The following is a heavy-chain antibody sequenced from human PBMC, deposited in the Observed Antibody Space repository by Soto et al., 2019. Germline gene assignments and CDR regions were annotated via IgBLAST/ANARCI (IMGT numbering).Heavy chain of an antibody. D-gene: IGHD2-15*01. CDR3: AGEGDIVVVVAVSGAFDI. CDR2: INHSGST. J-gene: IGHJ3*02. CDR1: GGSFSGYY. V-gene: IGHV4-34*01. Sequence: QVQLQQWGAGLLKPSETLSLTCAVYGGSFSGYYWSWIRQPPGKGLEWIGEINHSGSTNYNPSLKSRVTISVDTSKNQLSLRLSSVTDADTAVYYGAGEGDIVVVVAVSGAFDIWGQGTMVTVSS.